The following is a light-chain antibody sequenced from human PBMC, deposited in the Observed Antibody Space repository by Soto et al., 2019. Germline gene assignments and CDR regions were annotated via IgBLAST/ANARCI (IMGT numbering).Light chain of an antibody. CDR1: QGIGRT. Sequence: EIVMTQSPATLSVSPGEGATLSCRASQGIGRTLAAYQHKSGQTPRLLIYDASTRATGVPAMFSGSGSATEFTLSICRMQSEDGAVYYCQRYNNWPLTVGGGTKVDIK. CDR3: QRYNNWPLT. CDR2: DAS. V-gene: IGKV3-15*01. J-gene: IGKJ4*01.